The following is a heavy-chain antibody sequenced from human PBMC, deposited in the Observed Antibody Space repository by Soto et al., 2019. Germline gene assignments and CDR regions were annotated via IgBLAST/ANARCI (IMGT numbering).Heavy chain of an antibody. V-gene: IGHV4-39*07. CDR1: GGSISSTTYS. J-gene: IGHJ6*02. CDR3: ARGPRGYVYYHGMDV. CDR2: MYYSGTT. Sequence: SETLSLTCTVSGGSISSTTYSWGWIRQPPGKGLEWIGSMYYSGTTYYNPSLKSRVTMSVDASKNHFSLNLSSVTAADTAVYYCARGPRGYVYYHGMDVWGQGTTVTVSS. D-gene: IGHD3-10*01.